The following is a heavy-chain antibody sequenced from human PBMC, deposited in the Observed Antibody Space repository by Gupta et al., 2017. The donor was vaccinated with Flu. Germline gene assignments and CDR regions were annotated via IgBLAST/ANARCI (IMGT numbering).Heavy chain of an antibody. V-gene: IGHV4-38-2*01. D-gene: IGHD2-15*01. J-gene: IGHJ4*02. CDR2: IYQRGNT. Sequence: QVQLQESGPGLVKPSDTLSLTCAVSGFSLSHSYYWAWIRQPPGKGLECLGSIYQRGNTYYNPAHKIRVSLSIDTSKNHYSLRLYSVTAADTAVYFGARVRLSRGPRDVFDYWGQGTLVTVSS. CDR3: ARVRLSRGPRDVFDY. CDR1: GFSLSHSYY.